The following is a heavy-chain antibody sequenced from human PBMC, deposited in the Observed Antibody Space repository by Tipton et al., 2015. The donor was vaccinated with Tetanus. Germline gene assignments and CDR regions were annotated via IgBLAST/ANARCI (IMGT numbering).Heavy chain of an antibody. CDR3: ARAPGGGSYHMDF. Sequence: SLRLSCAASGFIFSDYYMNWIRQAPGKGLEWIADIGPSGTTMYYADSVEGRFTISRDNAKNLLYLQMHNLRDEDTAVYYCARAPGGGSYHMDFWGQGTLVAVSS. CDR2: IGPSGTTM. J-gene: IGHJ4*02. V-gene: IGHV3-11*04. D-gene: IGHD3-16*02. CDR1: GFIFSDYY.